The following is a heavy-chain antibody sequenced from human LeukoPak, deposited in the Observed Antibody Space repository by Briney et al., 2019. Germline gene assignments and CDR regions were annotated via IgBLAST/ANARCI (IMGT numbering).Heavy chain of an antibody. J-gene: IGHJ6*03. D-gene: IGHD2-2*02. CDR3: ASICSSTSCHNYMDV. CDR1: GGSISSYY. V-gene: IGHV4-59*01. Sequence: AETLTLTCTASGGSISSYYWSWIRQPPGKGLEWIGDICYSGSSNYNASFKSRVTIFVDKSTNKFSLKLSTVTAADTAVYYCASICSSTSCHNYMDVWGKGTTVTVSS. CDR2: ICYSGSS.